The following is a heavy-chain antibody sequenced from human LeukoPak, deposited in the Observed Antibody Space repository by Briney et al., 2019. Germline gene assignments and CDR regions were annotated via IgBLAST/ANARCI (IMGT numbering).Heavy chain of an antibody. D-gene: IGHD5-24*01. V-gene: IGHV3-64*02. CDR1: GFTFITYV. Sequence: GGSLRLSCEASGFTFITYVIHWVRQAPGKGLEYVSGISSNGGSTYYADSVKGRFTISRDNSENTLYLQMGSLRVEDMAVYYCARETLGRWNYFYMDVWGKGTTVTVSS. J-gene: IGHJ6*03. CDR3: ARETLGRWNYFYMDV. CDR2: ISSNGGST.